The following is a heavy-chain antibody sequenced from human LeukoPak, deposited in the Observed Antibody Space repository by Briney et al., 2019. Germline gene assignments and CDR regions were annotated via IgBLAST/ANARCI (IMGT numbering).Heavy chain of an antibody. CDR2: ISAYNGNT. D-gene: IGHD3-9*01. V-gene: IGHV1-18*01. CDR3: ARIRRDRLPLTGYYYYYYYMDV. Sequence: APVKVSCKASGYTFTSYGISWVRQAPGQGLEWMGWISAYNGNTNYAQKLQGRVTMTTDTSTSTAYMELRSLRSDDTAVYYCARIRRDRLPLTGYYYYYYYMDVWGKGTTVTISS. CDR1: GYTFTSYG. J-gene: IGHJ6*03.